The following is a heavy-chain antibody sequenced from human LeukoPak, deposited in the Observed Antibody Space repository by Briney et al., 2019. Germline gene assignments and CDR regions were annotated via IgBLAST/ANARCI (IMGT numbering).Heavy chain of an antibody. V-gene: IGHV1-46*01. CDR2: ISPSGGST. CDR3: ASEYNYYDSSGYYFLLSY. Sequence: ASVKVSCKAFGYTFTSNYMHWVRQAPGQGPEWMGVISPSGGSTTYAQKFQGRVTLTRDMSTSTDYLELSSLRSEDTAVYYCASEYNYYDSSGYYFLLSYWGQGTLVTVSS. CDR1: GYTFTSNY. J-gene: IGHJ4*02. D-gene: IGHD3-22*01.